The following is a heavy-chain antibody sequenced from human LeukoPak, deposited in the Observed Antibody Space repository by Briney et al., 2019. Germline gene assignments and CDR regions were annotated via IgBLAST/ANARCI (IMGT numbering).Heavy chain of an antibody. V-gene: IGHV4-39*07. CDR1: FGSISSDSHY. D-gene: IGHD6-19*01. CDR3: ARWSSDWENNYFDP. CDR2: IYYGGTT. J-gene: IGHJ5*02. Sequence: PSETLSLTCTVSFGSISSDSHYGGWIRQPPGNRLEWIASIYYGGTTQYNPSLKSRATISIDTSNNRFSLRLTSATAADTAVYYCARWSSDWENNYFDPWGQGILVTVSS.